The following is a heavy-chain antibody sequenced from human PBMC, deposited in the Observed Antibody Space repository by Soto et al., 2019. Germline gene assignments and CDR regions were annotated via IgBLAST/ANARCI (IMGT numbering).Heavy chain of an antibody. V-gene: IGHV3-48*02. J-gene: IGHJ5*01. CDR2: ISTTSFTI. CDR1: GFSFSTYN. D-gene: IGHD2-15*01. Sequence: PVGSLRLSCAASGFSFSTYNMDWVRQAPGKRPEWIAHISTTSFTIYYADSVKGRFTISRDNDRNSLYLEMNSLRDEDTAVYYCARDRCYDGTCYSASDSWGQGTLVTVSS. CDR3: ARDRCYDGTCYSASDS.